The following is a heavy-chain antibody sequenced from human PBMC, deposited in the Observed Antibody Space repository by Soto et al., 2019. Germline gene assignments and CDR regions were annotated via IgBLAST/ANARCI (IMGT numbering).Heavy chain of an antibody. J-gene: IGHJ4*02. CDR3: ARSSITPRLFMYPCDY. V-gene: IGHV4-39*01. CDR1: GGSITSSSHY. Sequence: PSETLSLTCTVSGGSITSSSHYWGWIRQPPGKGLECIGNIYYDGNTYYNPSLKSRVTISLDTSKNQFSLRLNSVTAADTAVYYCARSSITPRLFMYPCDYWGQGTLVTVS. D-gene: IGHD6-6*01. CDR2: IYYDGNT.